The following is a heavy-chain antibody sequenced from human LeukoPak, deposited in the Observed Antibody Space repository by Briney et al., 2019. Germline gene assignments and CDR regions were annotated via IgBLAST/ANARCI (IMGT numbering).Heavy chain of an antibody. D-gene: IGHD5-18*01. CDR1: GFTFSSYG. J-gene: IGHJ5*02. Sequence: GGTLRLSCAASGFTFSSYGMSWVRQAPGKGLEWVSAISGSGGSTYYADSVKGRFTISRDNSKNTLYLQMNSLRGEDTVVYYCARSSAYSFGPWGQGTLVTVSS. CDR3: ARSSAYSFGP. V-gene: IGHV3-23*01. CDR2: ISGSGGST.